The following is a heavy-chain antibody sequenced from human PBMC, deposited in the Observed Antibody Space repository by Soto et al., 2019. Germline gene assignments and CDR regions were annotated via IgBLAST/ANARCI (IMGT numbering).Heavy chain of an antibody. D-gene: IGHD2-15*01. J-gene: IGHJ4*02. V-gene: IGHV3-30*18. Sequence: QVQLVESGGGVVQPGRSLRLSCAASGFTFSSYGMHWVRQAPGKGLEWVAVISYDGSNKYYADSVKGRFTISRDNSKNTLYLQMNSLRAEDTAVYYCAKAPTCSGGSCYHFDYWGQGTLVTVSS. CDR2: ISYDGSNK. CDR1: GFTFSSYG. CDR3: AKAPTCSGGSCYHFDY.